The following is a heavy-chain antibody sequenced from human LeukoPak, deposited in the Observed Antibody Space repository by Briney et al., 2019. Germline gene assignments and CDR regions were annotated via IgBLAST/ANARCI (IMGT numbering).Heavy chain of an antibody. CDR1: GGSISSTRHY. D-gene: IGHD4-11*01. CDR3: ATSNWLRDSNFDS. J-gene: IGHJ4*02. CDR2: IFYSGST. Sequence: SETLSLTCTVSGGSISSTRHYWGWIRQPPGKGLEWIGSIFYSGSTNYNPSLKSRVTISQDTSKNQFSLKLTSVTAADTAVYYCATSNWLRDSNFDSWGQGTLVTVSS. V-gene: IGHV4-39*07.